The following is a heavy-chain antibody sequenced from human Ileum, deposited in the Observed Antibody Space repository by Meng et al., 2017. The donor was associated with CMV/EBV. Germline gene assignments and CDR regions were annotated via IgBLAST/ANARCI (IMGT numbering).Heavy chain of an antibody. D-gene: IGHD3/OR15-3a*01. V-gene: IGHV4-61*01. CDR2: INYSGST. CDR1: GASVRSSTFF. CDR3: GRHDDFWTGYNDY. Sequence: SGASVRSSTFFWIWIRQPPGKGLEWIGSINYSGSTNYNASLKSRITISVDTSKNQFSLKLSSVTAADTAMYYCGRHDDFWTGYNDYWGQGTLVTVSS. J-gene: IGHJ4*02.